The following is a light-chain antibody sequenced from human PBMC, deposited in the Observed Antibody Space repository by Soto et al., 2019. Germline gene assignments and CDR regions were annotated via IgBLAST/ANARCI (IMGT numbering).Light chain of an antibody. J-gene: IGLJ2*01. CDR3: SSYAGSNTVV. V-gene: IGLV2-8*01. CDR2: EVT. CDR1: SSDVGGYNF. Sequence: QSALTQPPSASGSPGQSVTIPCTGTSSDVGGYNFVSWYQQYPGKAPKLMIYEVTKRPSGVPDRFSGSKSGNTASLTVSGLQAEDEADYYCSSYAGSNTVVFGGGTKLTVL.